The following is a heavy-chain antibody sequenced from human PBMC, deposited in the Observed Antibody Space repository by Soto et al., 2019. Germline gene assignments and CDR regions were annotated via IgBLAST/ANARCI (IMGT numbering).Heavy chain of an antibody. D-gene: IGHD2-15*01. Sequence: QVQLLQSGAEVKKPGASVRVSCRASGYTFKNYDINWVRRAPGQGLEWMGWMTPNSGNTGYAQKFQDRDAMTSDTSTRTAYMELISLTAEDTALYYCARRMTCSLWCFDLWGSGTQVTVSS. CDR1: GYTFKNYD. CDR3: ARRMTCSLWCFDL. CDR2: MTPNSGNT. J-gene: IGHJ2*01. V-gene: IGHV1-8*01.